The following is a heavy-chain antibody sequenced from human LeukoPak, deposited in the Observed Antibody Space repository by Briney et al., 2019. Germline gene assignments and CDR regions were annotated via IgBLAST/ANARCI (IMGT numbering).Heavy chain of an antibody. CDR2: IYYRGST. V-gene: IGHV4-39*07. Sequence: KTSETLSLTCTVSGGSIGSNNYYWGWIRQPPGKGLEWIGSIYYRGSTYYNPSLKSRVTISVDTSKNQFSLKLSSVTAADTAVYYCAREKSNWGLWGPNFDYWGQGTLVTVSS. D-gene: IGHD7-27*01. J-gene: IGHJ4*02. CDR1: GGSIGSNNYY. CDR3: AREKSNWGLWGPNFDY.